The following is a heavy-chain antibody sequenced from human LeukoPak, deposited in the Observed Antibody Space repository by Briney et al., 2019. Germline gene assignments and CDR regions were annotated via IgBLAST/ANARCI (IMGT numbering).Heavy chain of an antibody. D-gene: IGHD6-19*01. CDR2: FSGTSTN. CDR1: GFTSSSYA. V-gene: IGHV3-23*01. CDR3: AKLKQWQPQRYFFEY. J-gene: IGHJ4*02. Sequence: GGSLRLSCAASGFTSSSYAISCVRQAPGKGLEWVSTFSGTSTNSYADAVKGRVTISRDNSKNTLYLQMNSLRAEDTAVYYCAKLKQWQPQRYFFEYWGQGALVTVAS.